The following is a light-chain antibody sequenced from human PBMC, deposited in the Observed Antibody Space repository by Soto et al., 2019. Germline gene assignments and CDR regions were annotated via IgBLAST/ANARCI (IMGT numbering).Light chain of an antibody. V-gene: IGLV1-40*01. CDR3: QSYDSSLHVV. J-gene: IGLJ2*01. CDR1: SSNIGAGYD. Sequence: QSVLTQPPSVSGAPGQRVTISCTGSSSNIGAGYDVHWYQQLPGTAPKLLIYGNSNRPSGVPDRCSGSKSGTAASLAITGLQAEDEADYYCQSYDSSLHVVFGGGTKVTVL. CDR2: GNS.